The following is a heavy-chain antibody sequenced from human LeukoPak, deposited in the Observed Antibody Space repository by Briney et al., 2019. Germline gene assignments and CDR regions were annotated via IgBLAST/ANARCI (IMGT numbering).Heavy chain of an antibody. CDR3: ATAASCTNGVCYHYYYMDV. CDR2: ISGSGAST. V-gene: IGHV3-23*01. D-gene: IGHD2-8*01. CDR1: GFTFSSYA. J-gene: IGHJ6*03. Sequence: GGSLRLSCAASGFTFSSYAMSWVRQAPGKGLEWVSAISGSGASTYYADSVKGRFTISRDSSKNTLYLQMNSLRAEDTAVYYCATAASCTNGVCYHYYYMDVWGKGTTVTVSS.